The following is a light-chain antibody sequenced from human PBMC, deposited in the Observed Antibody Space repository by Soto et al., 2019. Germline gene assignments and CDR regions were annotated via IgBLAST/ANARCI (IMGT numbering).Light chain of an antibody. Sequence: DIQMTQSPSSLSASVGDRVTITCRASQSISSYLNWYQQKPGKAPKLLISAASSLQSGVPSRFSGSGAGTDFTLTISSLQPEDFATYYCQQSYSTPWTFGRGTKVEIK. CDR2: AAS. CDR3: QQSYSTPWT. CDR1: QSISSY. J-gene: IGKJ1*01. V-gene: IGKV1-39*01.